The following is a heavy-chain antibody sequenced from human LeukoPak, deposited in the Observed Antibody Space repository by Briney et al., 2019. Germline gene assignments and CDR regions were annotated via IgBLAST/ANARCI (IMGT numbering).Heavy chain of an antibody. V-gene: IGHV4-59*08. CDR2: IYYSGNT. J-gene: IGHJ6*02. D-gene: IGHD5-24*01. Sequence: SETLSLTCTVSGGSISSYYWSWIWQPPGKGLEWIGYIYYSGNTNYNPSLMSRVTISVDTSKNQFSLKLTSVTAADTAVYYCARHAINNYDYYGIDVWGQGTTVTVSS. CDR1: GGSISSYY. CDR3: ARHAINNYDYYGIDV.